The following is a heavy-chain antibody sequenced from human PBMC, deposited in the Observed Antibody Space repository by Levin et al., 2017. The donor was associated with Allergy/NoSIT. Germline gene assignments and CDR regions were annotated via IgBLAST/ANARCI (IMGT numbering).Heavy chain of an antibody. CDR3: TKLGFADLNF. Sequence: GESLKISCAASGFSFSGSAMSWVRQASGKGLEWVGQIRSKANSYATAYAASVKGRFTISRDDSKSTAYLQMDSLKTEDTAVYYCTKLGFADLNFWGQGTLVTVSS. D-gene: IGHD6-13*01. CDR1: GFSFSGSA. CDR2: IRSKANSYAT. V-gene: IGHV3-73*01. J-gene: IGHJ4*02.